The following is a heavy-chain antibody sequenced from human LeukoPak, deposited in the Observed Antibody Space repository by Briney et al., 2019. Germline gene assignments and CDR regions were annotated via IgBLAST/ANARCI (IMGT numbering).Heavy chain of an antibody. CDR2: ISGSGGST. Sequence: GGSLRLSCAASGFTFSSYAMSWVRQAPGKGLEWVSAISGSGGSTYYADSVKGRLTISRDNSKNTLYLQMNSLSGEDTAVYYCAKDRGMASSSWFDYWGQGTLVTVSS. V-gene: IGHV3-23*01. CDR1: GFTFSSYA. D-gene: IGHD6-13*01. J-gene: IGHJ4*02. CDR3: AKDRGMASSSWFDY.